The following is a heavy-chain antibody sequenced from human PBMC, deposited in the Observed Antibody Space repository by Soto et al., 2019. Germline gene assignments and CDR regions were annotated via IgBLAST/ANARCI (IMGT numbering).Heavy chain of an antibody. CDR1: GFDFSNYV. J-gene: IGHJ4*02. CDR2: MSFDGSDI. D-gene: IGHD2-8*01. Sequence: QVQLVESGGRVVQPGRSLRLSCAASGFDFSNYVLHWVRQAPGKGLEWVEVMSFDGSDIYYADSVKGRFTISRDNSKNTLYLQMNNLRPEDTAVYYCAKVREDIVLLVALDYWGQGTLVTVSS. V-gene: IGHV3-30*18. CDR3: AKVREDIVLLVALDY.